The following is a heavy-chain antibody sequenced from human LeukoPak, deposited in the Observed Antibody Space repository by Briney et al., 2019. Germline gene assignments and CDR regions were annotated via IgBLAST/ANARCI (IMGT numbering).Heavy chain of an antibody. CDR3: ARGPIGY. V-gene: IGHV3-30-3*01. Sequence: GRSLRLSCAASGFTFSSYAMHWVRQAPGKGLEWVAVISYDGSNKYYAASVKGRFTISRENSKNTLYLQMNSLRAEDTAVYYCARGPIGYWGQGTLVTVSS. CDR1: GFTFSSYA. CDR2: ISYDGSNK. J-gene: IGHJ4*02.